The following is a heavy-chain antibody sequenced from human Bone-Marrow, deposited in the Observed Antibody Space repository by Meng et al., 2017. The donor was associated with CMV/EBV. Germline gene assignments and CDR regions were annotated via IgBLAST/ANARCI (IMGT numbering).Heavy chain of an antibody. D-gene: IGHD3-22*01. CDR3: AKDRSYVPDYYDSSGYYYLGVF. CDR1: GFIFSSYE. J-gene: IGHJ4*02. CDR2: ISDRGGIII. V-gene: IGHV3-48*03. Sequence: GESLKISCAASGFIFSSYEMNWVRQAPGKGLEWVSYISDRGGIIIYYADSVKGRFTISRDNAKNSLYLQMNSLRAEDTALYYCAKDRSYVPDYYDSSGYYYLGVFWGQGTLVTVSS.